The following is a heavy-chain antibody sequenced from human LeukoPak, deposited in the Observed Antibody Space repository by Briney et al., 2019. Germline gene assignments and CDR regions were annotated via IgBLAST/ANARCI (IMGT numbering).Heavy chain of an antibody. J-gene: IGHJ4*02. V-gene: IGHV3-23*01. Sequence: GGSLRLSCAASGFTFSSYAMSWVRQAPGKGLEWVSAISGSGGSTYYADSVKGRFTISRDNSKNTLYLQMNSLRAEDTAVYYCVKEDYDFWSGYYAYWGQGTLVTVSS. CDR3: VKEDYDFWSGYYAY. CDR1: GFTFSSYA. CDR2: ISGSGGST. D-gene: IGHD3-3*01.